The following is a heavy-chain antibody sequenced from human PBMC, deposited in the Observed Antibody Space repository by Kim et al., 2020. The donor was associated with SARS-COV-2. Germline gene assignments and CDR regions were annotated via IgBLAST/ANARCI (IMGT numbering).Heavy chain of an antibody. V-gene: IGHV1-18*04. CDR3: ARDSTLAAAGRGNLYYYYGMDV. CDR2: ISAYNGNT. Sequence: ASVKVSCKASGYTFTSYGISWVRQAPGQGLEWMGWISAYNGNTNYAQKLQGRVTMTTDTSTSTAYMELRSLRSDDTAVYYCARDSTLAAAGRGNLYYYYGMDVWGQGTTVTVSS. D-gene: IGHD6-13*01. J-gene: IGHJ6*02. CDR1: GYTFTSYG.